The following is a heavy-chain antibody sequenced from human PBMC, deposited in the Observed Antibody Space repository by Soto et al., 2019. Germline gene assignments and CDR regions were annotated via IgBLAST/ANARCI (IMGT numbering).Heavy chain of an antibody. CDR2: ISYDGSNK. V-gene: IGHV3-30*18. Sequence: PVGSLRLSCAASGFTFSSYGMHWVRQAPGKGLEWVAVISYDGSNKYYADSVKGRFTISRDNSKNTLYLQMNSLRAEDTAVYYCAKEKYSSSWYLDYWGQGTLVTVSS. CDR3: AKEKYSSSWYLDY. CDR1: GFTFSSYG. D-gene: IGHD6-13*01. J-gene: IGHJ4*02.